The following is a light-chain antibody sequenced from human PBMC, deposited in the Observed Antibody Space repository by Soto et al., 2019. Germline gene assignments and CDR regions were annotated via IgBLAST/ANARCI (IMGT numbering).Light chain of an antibody. CDR1: SSDVGGYNY. V-gene: IGLV2-14*01. J-gene: IGLJ1*01. CDR2: DVS. CDR3: SSYTSSSPS. Sequence: QSVRTQPASVSGSPGQSITISCTGTSSDVGGYNYVSWYQQHPGKAPKLMIYDVSNRPSGVSNRFSGSKSGNTASLTISGLQAEDEDDYYCSSYTSSSPSFGTGTKVTVL.